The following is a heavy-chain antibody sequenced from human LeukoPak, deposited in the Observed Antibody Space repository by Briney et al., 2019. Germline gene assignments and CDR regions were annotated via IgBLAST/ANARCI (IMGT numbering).Heavy chain of an antibody. CDR3: ARVGGGYCSSTSCFPWFDP. D-gene: IGHD2-2*01. J-gene: IGHJ5*02. CDR1: GYXFTSYG. CDR2: ISAYNGNT. V-gene: IGHV1-18*01. Sequence: GASVKVSCRASGYXFTSYGMSWVRQAPGQGLEWMGWISAYNGNTNYAQKLQGRVTMTTDTSTSTAYMELRSLRSDDTAVYYCARVGGGYCSSTSCFPWFDPWGQGTLVTVSS.